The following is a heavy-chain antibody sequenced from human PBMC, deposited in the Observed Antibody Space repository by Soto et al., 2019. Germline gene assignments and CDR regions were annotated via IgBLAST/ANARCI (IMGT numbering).Heavy chain of an antibody. Sequence: QVQLVQSGAEVKNHGASVKISCKASGYSFSRYGISGARQAPGQGLEWWGWINTCNGNTNYAQNVQRRVTLTSDTSTSTAHIELRSLRSHDTAIYYCAMVNVYVTPSPQDVWGQGTTVFASS. V-gene: IGHV1-18*01. D-gene: IGHD3-16*01. CDR2: INTCNGNT. CDR1: GYSFSRYG. CDR3: AMVNVYVTPSPQDV. J-gene: IGHJ6*02.